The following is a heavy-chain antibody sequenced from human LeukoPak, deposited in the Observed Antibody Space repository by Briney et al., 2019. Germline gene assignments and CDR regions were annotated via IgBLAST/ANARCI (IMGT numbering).Heavy chain of an antibody. Sequence: ASVKVSCKASGYTFTGYYMHWVRQAPGQGLEWMGWINPNSGGTNYAQKFQGWVTLTRDTSISTAYMELSRLRSDDTAVYYCARGYSSDHYFDYWGQGTLVTVSS. D-gene: IGHD6-19*01. J-gene: IGHJ4*02. CDR3: ARGYSSDHYFDY. V-gene: IGHV1-2*04. CDR2: INPNSGGT. CDR1: GYTFTGYY.